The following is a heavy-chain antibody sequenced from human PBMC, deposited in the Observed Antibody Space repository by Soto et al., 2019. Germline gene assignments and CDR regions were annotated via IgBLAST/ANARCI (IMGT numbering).Heavy chain of an antibody. CDR1: GFTFSSYW. CDR3: AREPGITIFGVVRNYYGMDV. Sequence: GGSLRLSCAASGFTFSSYWMSWVRQAPGKGLEWVANIKQDGSEKYYVDSVKGRFTISRDNAKNSLYLQMNSLRAEDTAVYYCAREPGITIFGVVRNYYGMDVWGQGTTVTVSS. V-gene: IGHV3-7*03. CDR2: IKQDGSEK. J-gene: IGHJ6*02. D-gene: IGHD3-3*01.